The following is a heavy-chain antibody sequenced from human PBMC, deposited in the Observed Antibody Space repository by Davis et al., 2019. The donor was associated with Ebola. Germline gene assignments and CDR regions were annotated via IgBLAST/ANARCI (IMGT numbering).Heavy chain of an antibody. V-gene: IGHV3-73*01. CDR2: IRSKANSYAT. CDR3: AARGHDDGDPPLDS. D-gene: IGHD4-17*01. Sequence: PGGSLRLSCAASGFSFSGSAMYWVRQASGKGLEWVGRIRSKANSYATAYAASVRGRFSIYRDDSSNTAYLQMNSLKAEDTAVYYCAARGHDDGDPPLDSWGQGTLVTVSS. CDR1: GFSFSGSA. J-gene: IGHJ5*01.